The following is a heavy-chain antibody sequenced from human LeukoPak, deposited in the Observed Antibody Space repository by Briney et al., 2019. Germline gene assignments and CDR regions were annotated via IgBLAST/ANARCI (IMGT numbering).Heavy chain of an antibody. Sequence: SETLSLTCSGSGGSIHSYYWCWIRQPPGEGLEWIGYTYYSGSTNYNPSLKSRVTISVDTSKNQFSLKLTAVTAADTAVYYCARHKRGDGYSGYDSFDYWGQGTLVTVSS. CDR1: GGSIHSYY. V-gene: IGHV4-59*08. D-gene: IGHD5-12*01. CDR3: ARHKRGDGYSGYDSFDY. CDR2: TYYSGST. J-gene: IGHJ4*02.